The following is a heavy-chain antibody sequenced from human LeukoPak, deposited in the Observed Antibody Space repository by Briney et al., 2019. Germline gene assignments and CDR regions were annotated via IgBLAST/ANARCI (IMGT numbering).Heavy chain of an antibody. Sequence: SQTLSLTCAISGDSVSSNSVAWNWIRQSPSRGLEWLGRTYYMSKWYNDYAVSVKSRITINPDTSKNQFFLQLNSVTPEDTAVYYCARGAYRAFDYWGQGTLVTVPS. V-gene: IGHV6-1*01. CDR3: ARGAYRAFDY. J-gene: IGHJ4*02. D-gene: IGHD1-26*01. CDR2: TYYMSKWYN. CDR1: GDSVSSNSVA.